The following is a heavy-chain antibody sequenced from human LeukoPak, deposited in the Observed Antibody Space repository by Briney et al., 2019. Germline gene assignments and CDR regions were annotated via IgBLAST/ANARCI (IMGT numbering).Heavy chain of an antibody. J-gene: IGHJ6*02. D-gene: IGHD2-2*01. CDR3: ARQGVIPAHNYYYAMDV. Sequence: PSETPSLTCTVSDGSVSTTAYFWAWVRQPPGKGLDWIGNIYYNGSAYYNPSLKSRVTISVDTSRNQFSLHLNSVTAADTAVYYCARQGVIPAHNYYYAMDVWGQGTTVTVSS. CDR2: IYYNGSA. V-gene: IGHV4-39*01. CDR1: DGSVSTTAYF.